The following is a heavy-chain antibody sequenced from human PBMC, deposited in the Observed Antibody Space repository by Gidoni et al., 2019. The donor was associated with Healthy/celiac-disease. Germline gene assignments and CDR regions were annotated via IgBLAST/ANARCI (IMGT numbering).Heavy chain of an antibody. CDR3: ARRPGIAVAPVDY. CDR1: GGSFSGYY. Sequence: QVQLQQWGAGLLKPSETLSRTCAVYGGSFSGYYWSWIRQPPGKGLEWIGEIKHSGSTNYNPSLKRRVTISVDTSKNQFSLKLSSVTAADTAVYYCARRPGIAVAPVDYWGQGTLVTVSS. J-gene: IGHJ4*02. CDR2: IKHSGST. D-gene: IGHD6-19*01. V-gene: IGHV4-34*01.